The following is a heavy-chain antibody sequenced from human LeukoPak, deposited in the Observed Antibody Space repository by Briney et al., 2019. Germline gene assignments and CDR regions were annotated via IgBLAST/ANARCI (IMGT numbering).Heavy chain of an antibody. Sequence: GGSLRLSCAASGFTFSSYAMSWVRQAPGKGLEWVSTVSGSGGATYYADSVKGRFTISRDNSKNMLYVQMNSLRADDTAVYYCAKGLGSSTSCYTCAFDIWGQGTMVTVSS. D-gene: IGHD2-2*02. J-gene: IGHJ3*02. V-gene: IGHV3-23*01. CDR3: AKGLGSSTSCYTCAFDI. CDR1: GFTFSSYA. CDR2: VSGSGGAT.